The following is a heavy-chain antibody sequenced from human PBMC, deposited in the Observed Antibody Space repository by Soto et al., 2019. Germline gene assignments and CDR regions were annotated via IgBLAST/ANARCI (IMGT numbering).Heavy chain of an antibody. Sequence: ASVKVSCKTSGYTFSSYYMHWVRQAPGQGLEWMGVITPSGGSTTYAQRFQGRVTMTSDTSTSTVYMELSNLRTDDTAVYYCARVIVPTTVTTSNWFDPWGQGTLVTV. CDR1: GYTFSSYY. V-gene: IGHV1-46*01. D-gene: IGHD4-17*01. CDR3: ARVIVPTTVTTSNWFDP. J-gene: IGHJ5*02. CDR2: ITPSGGST.